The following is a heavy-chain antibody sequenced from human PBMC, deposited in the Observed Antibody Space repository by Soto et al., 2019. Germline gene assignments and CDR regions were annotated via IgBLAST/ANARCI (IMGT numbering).Heavy chain of an antibody. D-gene: IGHD6-13*01. CDR3: AREGYSSSSIYYYYYMDV. CDR2: INAGNGNT. J-gene: IGHJ6*03. V-gene: IGHV1-3*01. Sequence: ASVKVSCKASGYTFTSYAMHWVRQAPGQRLEWMGWINAGNGNTKYSQKFQGRVTITRDTSASTAYMELSSLRSEDTAVYYCAREGYSSSSIYYYYYMDVWGKGTTVTVSS. CDR1: GYTFTSYA.